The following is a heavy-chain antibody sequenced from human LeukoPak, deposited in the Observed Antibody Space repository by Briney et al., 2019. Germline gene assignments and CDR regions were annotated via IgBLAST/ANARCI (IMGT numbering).Heavy chain of an antibody. CDR2: MNPNSGNT. CDR1: GYTFTSYD. J-gene: IGHJ4*02. D-gene: IGHD4-11*01. V-gene: IGHV1-8*01. Sequence: ASVKVSCKASGYTFTSYDINWVRQATGRGLEWMGWMNPNSGNTGYAQKFQGRVTMTRNTSISTAYMELSSLRSEDTAVYYCARSGATVGGYYFDYWGQGTLVTVSS. CDR3: ARSGATVGGYYFDY.